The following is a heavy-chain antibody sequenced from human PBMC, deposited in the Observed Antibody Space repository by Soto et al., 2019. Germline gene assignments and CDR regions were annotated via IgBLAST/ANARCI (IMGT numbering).Heavy chain of an antibody. J-gene: IGHJ4*02. CDR1: GYTFTSYD. Sequence: ASVKVSCKASGYTFTSYDINWVRQATGQGLEWMGWMNPNSGNTGYAQKFQGRVTMTRNTSISTAYMELSSLRSEDTAVYYCAVGVYSSGWYYFDYWGPGTLVTVSS. V-gene: IGHV1-8*01. CDR2: MNPNSGNT. D-gene: IGHD6-19*01. CDR3: AVGVYSSGWYYFDY.